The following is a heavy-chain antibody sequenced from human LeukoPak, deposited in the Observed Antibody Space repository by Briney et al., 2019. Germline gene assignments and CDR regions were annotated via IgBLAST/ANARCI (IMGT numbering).Heavy chain of an antibody. CDR1: GYSISNDYY. Sequence: SETLSLTCVVSGYSISNDYYWGWIRQPPGKGLEWIGNIYHSGGSYYNPSLKSRVTILVDTSKNQFSLKLSSVTAADTAVYYCAKAGTTGIHHWFDPWGQGNLVTVSS. CDR2: IYHSGGS. J-gene: IGHJ5*02. D-gene: IGHD1-1*01. V-gene: IGHV4-38-2*01. CDR3: AKAGTTGIHHWFDP.